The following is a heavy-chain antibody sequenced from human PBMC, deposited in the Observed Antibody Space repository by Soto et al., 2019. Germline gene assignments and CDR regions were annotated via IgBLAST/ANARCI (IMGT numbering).Heavy chain of an antibody. CDR2: ISPYNGNT. Sequence: ASVKVSCKTSGYTFTNYGFSWVRQAPGQGLEWMAWISPYNGNTDYAQKFQGRVTMTTDTSTNTAYMELRSLTSDDTAIYYCARVRYCSGGSCYPSFDYWGQGTLVTVS. V-gene: IGHV1-18*01. CDR3: ARVRYCSGGSCYPSFDY. J-gene: IGHJ4*02. CDR1: GYTFTNYG. D-gene: IGHD2-15*01.